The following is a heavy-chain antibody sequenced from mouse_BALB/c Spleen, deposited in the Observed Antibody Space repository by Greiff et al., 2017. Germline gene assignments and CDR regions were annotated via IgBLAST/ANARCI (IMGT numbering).Heavy chain of an antibody. D-gene: IGHD2-3*01. Sequence: QVHVKQSGAELVRPGTSVKISCKASGYTFTNYWLGWVKQRPGHGLEWIGDIYPGGGYTNYNEKFKGKATLTADTSSSTAYMQLSSLTSEDSAVYFCAREGIYDGYYVGAMDYWGQGTSVTVSS. J-gene: IGHJ4*01. CDR3: AREGIYDGYYVGAMDY. CDR1: GYTFTNYW. V-gene: IGHV1-63*02. CDR2: IYPGGGYT.